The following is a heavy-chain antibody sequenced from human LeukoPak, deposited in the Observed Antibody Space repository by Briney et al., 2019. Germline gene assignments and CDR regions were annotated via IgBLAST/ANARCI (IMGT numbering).Heavy chain of an antibody. Sequence: GGSLRLSCAASGFTFSNFLMTWVRQAPGKGPEWVSAISGSGGDTYYADSVKGRFTISRDNSKNTLYLQENSLRAEDTAVYYCAKKGATTGDFDYWGQGTLVTVSS. D-gene: IGHD1-26*01. J-gene: IGHJ4*02. CDR3: AKKGATTGDFDY. CDR2: ISGSGGDT. CDR1: GFTFSNFL. V-gene: IGHV3-23*01.